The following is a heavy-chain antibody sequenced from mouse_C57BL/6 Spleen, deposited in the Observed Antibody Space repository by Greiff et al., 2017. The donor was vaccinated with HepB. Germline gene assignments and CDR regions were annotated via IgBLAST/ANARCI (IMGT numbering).Heavy chain of an antibody. V-gene: IGHV7-3*01. CDR1: GFTFTDYY. J-gene: IGHJ4*01. CDR2: IRNKANGYTT. CDR3: ARYGAYYSNYDAMDY. Sequence: EVKLMESGGGLVQPGGSLSLSCAASGFTFTDYYMSWVRQPPGKALEWLGFIRNKANGYTTEYSASVKGRFTISRDNSQSILYLQMNALGAEDSATYYCARYGAYYSNYDAMDYWGQGTSVTVSS. D-gene: IGHD2-5*01.